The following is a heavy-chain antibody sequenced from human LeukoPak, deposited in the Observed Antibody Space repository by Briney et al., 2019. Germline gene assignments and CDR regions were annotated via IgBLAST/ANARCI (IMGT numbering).Heavy chain of an antibody. CDR1: GFTFSGYA. J-gene: IGHJ4*02. CDR2: IISNGEST. D-gene: IGHD4-11*01. V-gene: IGHV3-64*04. Sequence: GGSLRLSCSASGFTFSGYAMHWVRQAPGKGLEYVSAIISNGESTYYSDSVKDRFTISRDNAKNTLYLQMNSLTVEDTAVYYCARDGLTETTRDSDYWGQGTLVTVSS. CDR3: ARDGLTETTRDSDY.